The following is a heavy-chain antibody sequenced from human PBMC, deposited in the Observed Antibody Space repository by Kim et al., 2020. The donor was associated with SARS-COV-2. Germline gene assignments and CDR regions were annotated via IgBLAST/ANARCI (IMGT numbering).Heavy chain of an antibody. V-gene: IGHV5-51*01. D-gene: IGHD3-9*01. CDR3: ARHVLYYDILTGYFDY. Sequence: GESLKISCKGSGYSFTSYWIGWVRQMPGKGLEWMGIIYPGDSDTRYSPSFQGQVTISADKSISTAYLQWSSLKASDTAMYYCARHVLYYDILTGYFDYWGQGTLVPVSS. J-gene: IGHJ4*02. CDR2: IYPGDSDT. CDR1: GYSFTSYW.